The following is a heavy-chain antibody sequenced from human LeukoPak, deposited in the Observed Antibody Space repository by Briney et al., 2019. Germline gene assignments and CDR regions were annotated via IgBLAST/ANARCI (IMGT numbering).Heavy chain of an antibody. J-gene: IGHJ4*02. Sequence: SETLSLTCTVSGGSISSGGYYWSWIRQPPGKGLEWIGYIYHSGSTYYNPSPKSRVTISVDRSKSQFFLKLSSVTAADTAVYYCARDDSSSSPGFDYWGQGTLVTVSS. V-gene: IGHV4-30-2*01. CDR1: GGSISSGGYY. D-gene: IGHD6-6*01. CDR3: ARDDSSSSPGFDY. CDR2: IYHSGST.